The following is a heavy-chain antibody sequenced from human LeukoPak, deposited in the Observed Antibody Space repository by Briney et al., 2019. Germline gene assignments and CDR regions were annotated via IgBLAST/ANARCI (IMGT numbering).Heavy chain of an antibody. CDR1: GFTFSSYG. CDR3: AKDPHPPQKYQLLGLFAFDI. Sequence: PGGSLRLSCAASGFTFSSYGMHWVRQAPGKGLEWVAFIRYDGSNKYYADSVKGRFTISRDNSKNTLYLQMNSLRAEDTAVYYCAKDPHPPQKYQLLGLFAFDIWGQGTMVTVSS. CDR2: IRYDGSNK. J-gene: IGHJ3*02. V-gene: IGHV3-30*02. D-gene: IGHD2-2*01.